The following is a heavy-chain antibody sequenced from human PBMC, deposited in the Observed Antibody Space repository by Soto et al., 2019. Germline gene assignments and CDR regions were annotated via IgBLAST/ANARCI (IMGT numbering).Heavy chain of an antibody. D-gene: IGHD2-2*01. CDR1: GGSISRSNYN. Sequence: QLRLQESGPGLVKPSETLSLTCIVSGGSISRSNYNWGWIRQTPGKGLEWIGSIFYNGNTYYNPSLQSRVFISADTSKNQFSLDLTSVTAADTAVYFCARNAYQLPNFSYYYGMDVWGQGTTVTVSS. CDR3: ARNAYQLPNFSYYYGMDV. J-gene: IGHJ6*02. V-gene: IGHV4-39*01. CDR2: IFYNGNT.